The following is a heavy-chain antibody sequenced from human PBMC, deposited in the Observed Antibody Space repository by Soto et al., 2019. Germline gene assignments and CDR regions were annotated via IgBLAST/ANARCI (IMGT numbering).Heavy chain of an antibody. J-gene: IGHJ4*02. D-gene: IGHD6-19*01. CDR3: ARERSAVADFDS. Sequence: PSETLSLTCTVSGGSIGFYYWSWIRQPPGKGLQWIGNIYYTGSTNYNPSLKSRVTISVDTSRKQLSLKLSSVTAADTAVYYCARERSAVADFDSWGQGVLVTVSS. CDR2: IYYTGST. CDR1: GGSIGFYY. V-gene: IGHV4-59*01.